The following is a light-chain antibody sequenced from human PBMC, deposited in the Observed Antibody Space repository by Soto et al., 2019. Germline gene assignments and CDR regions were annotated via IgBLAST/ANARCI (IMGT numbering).Light chain of an antibody. V-gene: IGKV1-5*03. Sequence: DIQMTQSPSTLSASVGDRVTITCRASQSISSWLAWYQQKPGKAPKLLIYKASSLESGVPSRFSGSGSGTEFNLTISSLQPDDFATYYFQQYNSYPVTFGQGTKVEIK. CDR1: QSISSW. J-gene: IGKJ1*01. CDR2: KAS. CDR3: QQYNSYPVT.